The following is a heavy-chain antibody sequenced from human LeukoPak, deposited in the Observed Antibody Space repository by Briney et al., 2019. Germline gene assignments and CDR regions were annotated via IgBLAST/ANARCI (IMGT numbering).Heavy chain of an antibody. V-gene: IGHV3-30*04. D-gene: IGHD6-13*01. Sequence: GRSLRLSCAASGFTFSSYAMHWVRQAPGKGLEWVAVISYDGSNKYYADSVKGRFTISRDNSKNTLYLQMNSLRAEDTAVYYCARDKRYSSSWYPHYYFDYWGQGTLVTVSS. J-gene: IGHJ4*02. CDR2: ISYDGSNK. CDR3: ARDKRYSSSWYPHYYFDY. CDR1: GFTFSSYA.